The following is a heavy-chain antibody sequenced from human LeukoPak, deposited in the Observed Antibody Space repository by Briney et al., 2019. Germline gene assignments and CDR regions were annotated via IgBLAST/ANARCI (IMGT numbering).Heavy chain of an antibody. Sequence: GGSLRLSCAASGFTFSSYAMHWVRQAPGKGLEWVAVISYDGSNKYYADSVKGRFTISKDNSKNTLYLRMNSLRAEDTAVYYCASEGLYYYLDPWGQGTLVTVSS. V-gene: IGHV3-30-3*01. CDR3: ASEGLYYYLDP. D-gene: IGHD3-10*01. J-gene: IGHJ5*02. CDR2: ISYDGSNK. CDR1: GFTFSSYA.